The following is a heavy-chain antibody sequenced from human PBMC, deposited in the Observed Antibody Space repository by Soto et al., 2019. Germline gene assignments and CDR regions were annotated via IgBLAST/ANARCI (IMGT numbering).Heavy chain of an antibody. CDR2: IYWDDDK. Sequence: QITLKESGPTLVKPTQTLTLTCTFSGFSLSTSGVGVGWIRQPPGKALEWLALIYWDDDKRYSPSLKSRLTHTKDTSKNQVVLTMTHMDPVDTATYYCAHGVYDILTGPHFDYWGQGTLVTVSS. CDR3: AHGVYDILTGPHFDY. J-gene: IGHJ4*02. V-gene: IGHV2-5*02. CDR1: GFSLSTSGVG. D-gene: IGHD3-9*01.